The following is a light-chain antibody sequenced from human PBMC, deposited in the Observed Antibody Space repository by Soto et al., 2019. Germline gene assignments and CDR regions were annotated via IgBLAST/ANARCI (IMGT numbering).Light chain of an antibody. CDR1: SSNIGSNT. Sequence: QLVLTQPPSASGTPGQRVTISCSGSSSNIGSNTVNWYQQLPGTAPKLLIYSNNQRPSGVPDRFSGSKSGTSASLAISGLXXXXEADYYCAAWDDSLNGVVFGGGTKLTVL. CDR3: AAWDDSLNGVV. J-gene: IGLJ2*01. V-gene: IGLV1-44*01. CDR2: SNN.